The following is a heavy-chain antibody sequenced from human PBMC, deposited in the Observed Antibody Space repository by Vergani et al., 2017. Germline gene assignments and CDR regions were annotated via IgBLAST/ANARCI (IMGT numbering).Heavy chain of an antibody. CDR2: IYHSGST. CDR3: ARDQGYCSGGSCYATGGDAFDI. V-gene: IGHV4-34*01. J-gene: IGHJ3*02. D-gene: IGHD2-15*01. CDR1: GGSFSGYY. Sequence: QVQLQQWGAGLLKPSETLSLTCAVYGGSFSGYYWGWIRQPPGKGLEWIGSIYHSGSTYYNPSLKSRVTISVDTSKNQFSLKLSSVTAADTAVYYCARDQGYCSGGSCYATGGDAFDIWGQGTMVTVSS.